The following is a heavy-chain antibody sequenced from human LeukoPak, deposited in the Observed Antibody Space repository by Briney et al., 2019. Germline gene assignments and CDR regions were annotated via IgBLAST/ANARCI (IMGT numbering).Heavy chain of an antibody. CDR3: ARLRLLNWLDP. D-gene: IGHD3-22*01. V-gene: IGHV4-39*01. CDR2: IYYSGNT. J-gene: IGHJ5*02. Sequence: SETLSLTCSVSGGSINSGNYYWGWIRQPPGKGLEWIGNIYYSGNTYYNPSLKSRVTISVDTSTNQFSLNLNSVTAADTAVYYCARLRLLNWLDPWGQGTLVTVSS. CDR1: GGSINSGNYY.